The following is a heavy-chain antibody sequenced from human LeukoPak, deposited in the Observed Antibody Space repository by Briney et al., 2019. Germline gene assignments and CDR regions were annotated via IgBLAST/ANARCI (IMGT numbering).Heavy chain of an antibody. CDR3: ARHSWVTTPSTFDY. CDR1: GGSISSYY. CDR2: IYYSGST. V-gene: IGHV4-59*08. J-gene: IGHJ4*02. D-gene: IGHD4-17*01. Sequence: KTSETLSLTCTVSGGSISSYYWSWIRQPPGKGLEWIGYIYYSGSTNYNPSLKSRVTISVDTSKNQFSLKLSSVTAADTAVYYCARHSWVTTPSTFDYWGQGTLVTVSS.